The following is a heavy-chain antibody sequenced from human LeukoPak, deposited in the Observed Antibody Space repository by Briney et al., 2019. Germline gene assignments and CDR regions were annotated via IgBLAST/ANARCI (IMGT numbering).Heavy chain of an antibody. CDR2: IYTSGST. CDR3: AIGSAYCDGDCLDY. Sequence: SETLSLTCTVSGDSISSYYWSWIRQPAGKGLQWIGRIYTSGSTNYNPSLKSRVTMSVDTSKNQFSLKLTSVTAADTAVYYCAIGSAYCDGDCLDYWGQGTLVTVSS. V-gene: IGHV4-4*07. CDR1: GDSISSYY. D-gene: IGHD2-21*02. J-gene: IGHJ4*02.